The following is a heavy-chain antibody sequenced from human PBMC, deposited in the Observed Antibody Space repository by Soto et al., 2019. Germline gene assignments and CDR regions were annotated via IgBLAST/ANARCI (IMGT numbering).Heavy chain of an antibody. CDR1: GYKVSTWHNFTSYW. V-gene: IGHV5-51*01. CDR2: IYPGDSDT. J-gene: IGHJ3*01. CDR3: ARLGFNYDFLSCYYNVHHYDVLDV. Sequence: GESLKISCMGSGYKVSTWHNFTSYWIAWVRQMPGEGLEWMGIIYPGDSDTRYSPSFQGQVTISADKSINSVYLQWSSLKASDTATYYCARLGFNYDFLSCYYNVHHYDVLDVSGQGTTVIVS. D-gene: IGHD3-3*01.